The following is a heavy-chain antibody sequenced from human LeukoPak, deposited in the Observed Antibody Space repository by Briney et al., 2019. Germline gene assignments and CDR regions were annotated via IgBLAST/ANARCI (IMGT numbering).Heavy chain of an antibody. J-gene: IGHJ4*02. Sequence: SETLSLTCTVSGDSISTYYWTWIRQPPGEGLEWIGYIHNSVTNSKPSLKSRVTISIDTSKNQSSLKLSSVTAADTAVYYCARYGGYYFDYWGQGTLVTVSS. D-gene: IGHD3-16*01. V-gene: IGHV4-59*08. CDR1: GDSISTYY. CDR3: ARYGGYYFDY. CDR2: IHNSVT.